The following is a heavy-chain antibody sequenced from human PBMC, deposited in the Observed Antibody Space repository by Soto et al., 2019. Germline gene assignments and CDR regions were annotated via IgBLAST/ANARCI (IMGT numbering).Heavy chain of an antibody. CDR1: GYTFSDYY. CDR2: INANSGGT. D-gene: IGHD6-19*01. CDR3: ARLQIEVAGTN. J-gene: IGHJ4*02. V-gene: IGHV1-2*02. Sequence: QVQLVQSGAEVKKPGASVKVSCKASGYTFSDYYMHWVRHAPGQGLEWMGWINANSGGTTYAPKFQGRVTMTRDTSISTAYMELSRLRSDDTAIYFCARLQIEVAGTNWGQGTLVTVSS.